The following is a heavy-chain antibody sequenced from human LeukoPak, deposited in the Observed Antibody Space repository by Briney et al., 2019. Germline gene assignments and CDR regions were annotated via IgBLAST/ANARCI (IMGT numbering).Heavy chain of an antibody. CDR3: AREVLDAFDI. CDR1: GFTFSSYT. Sequence: GGSLRLSCSASGFTFSSYTMNWVRQAPGKGLEWVSSISSSSSYIYYADSVKGRFTISRDNAKNSLYLQMNSLRAEDTAVYYCAREVLDAFDIWGQGTMVTVSS. CDR2: ISSSSSYI. J-gene: IGHJ3*02. D-gene: IGHD2/OR15-2a*01. V-gene: IGHV3-21*01.